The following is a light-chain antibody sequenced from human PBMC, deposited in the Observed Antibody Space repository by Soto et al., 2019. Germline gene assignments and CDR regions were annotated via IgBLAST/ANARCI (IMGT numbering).Light chain of an antibody. CDR1: QSISSW. J-gene: IGKJ1*01. CDR3: QQYNSY. V-gene: IGKV1-5*03. CDR2: KAS. Sequence: IQLTQSPSTLSGSVGDTVTITCRASQSISSWLAWYQQKPGKAPXLLIYKASSLESGVPSRCIGSGSGTEFTLTISRLQPYEFSTYYCQQYNSYFGQGTKVDIK.